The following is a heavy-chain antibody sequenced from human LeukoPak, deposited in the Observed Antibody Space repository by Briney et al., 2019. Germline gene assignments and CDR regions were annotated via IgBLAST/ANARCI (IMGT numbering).Heavy chain of an antibody. D-gene: IGHD3-3*01. CDR3: ARGDFWSGYYLLDY. V-gene: IGHV3-48*04. J-gene: IGHJ4*02. CDR2: ISSSSSTI. CDR1: GFTFSSYS. Sequence: GGSLRLSCAASGFTFSSYSMNWVRQAPGKGLEWVSYISSSSSTIYYADSVKGRFTISRDNAKNSLYLQMNSLRAEDTAVYYCARGDFWSGYYLLDYWGQGTLVTVSS.